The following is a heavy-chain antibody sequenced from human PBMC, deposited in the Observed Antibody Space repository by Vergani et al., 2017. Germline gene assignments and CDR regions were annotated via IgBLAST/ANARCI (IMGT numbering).Heavy chain of an antibody. Sequence: QVQLQESGPGLVKPLGTLSLTCAVSGGSISSSNWWSWVRQPPGKGLEWIGEIYHSGSTNYNPSLKSRVTISVDKSKNQFSLKLSSVTAADTAVYYCARDKYYYGSGSYSPRNNWFDPWGQGTLVTVSS. CDR1: GGSISSSNW. D-gene: IGHD3-10*01. V-gene: IGHV4-4*03. CDR2: IYHSGST. J-gene: IGHJ5*02. CDR3: ARDKYYYGSGSYSPRNNWFDP.